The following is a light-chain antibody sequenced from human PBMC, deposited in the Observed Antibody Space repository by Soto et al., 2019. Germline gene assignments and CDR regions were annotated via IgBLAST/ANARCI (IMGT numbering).Light chain of an antibody. Sequence: QPALTQPASVYGSPGQSITISCTGTSSDVGSYNLVSWYQQHPGKAPKLMIYEGSKRPSGVSNRFSGSKSGNTASLTISGLQAEDEADYYCCSYAGSSTFVVFGGGTKVTVL. J-gene: IGLJ2*01. CDR3: CSYAGSSTFVV. V-gene: IGLV2-23*03. CDR1: SSDVGSYNL. CDR2: EGS.